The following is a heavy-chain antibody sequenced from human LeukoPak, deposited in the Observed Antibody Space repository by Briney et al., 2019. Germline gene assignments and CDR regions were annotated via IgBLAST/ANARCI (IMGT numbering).Heavy chain of an antibody. CDR2: IYDSGNT. CDR1: GGSISSGDNY. D-gene: IGHD3-16*01. CDR3: ARGRFISFGGVLDF. V-gene: IGHV4-30-4*01. J-gene: IGHJ4*02. Sequence: PSQTLSLTCTVSGGSISSGDNYWPWIRQPPGKGLEWIGHIYDSGNTYYDSALKSRIDMALDTSKNQFALNVTSVTAADTAVYYCARGRFISFGGVLDFWGQGTPVTVSS.